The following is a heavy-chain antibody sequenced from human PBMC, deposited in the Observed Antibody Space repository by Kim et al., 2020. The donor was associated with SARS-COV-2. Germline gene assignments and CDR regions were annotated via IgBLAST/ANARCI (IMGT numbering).Heavy chain of an antibody. J-gene: IGHJ6*02. CDR1: GFTVSSNY. D-gene: IGHD5-18*01. V-gene: IGHV3-53*01. CDR2: IYSGGST. CDR3: AIVDTATYYYGMDV. Sequence: GGSLRLSCAASGFTVSSNYMSWVRQAPGKGLEWVSVIYSGGSTYYADSVKGRFTISRDNSKNTLYLQMNSLRAEDTAVYYCAIVDTATYYYGMDVWGQGTTVTVSS.